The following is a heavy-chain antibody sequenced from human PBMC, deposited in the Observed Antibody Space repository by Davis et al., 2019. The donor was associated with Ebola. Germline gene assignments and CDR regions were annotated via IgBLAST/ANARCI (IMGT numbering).Heavy chain of an antibody. CDR1: GGSISSSSYY. CDR2: IYYSGST. Sequence: SETLSLTCTVSGGSISSSSYYWGWIRQPPGKGLEWIRSIYYSGSTYYNPSLKSRVTISVDTSKNQFSLKLSSVTAADTAVYYCARRVTYYYDSSGYYSENYFDYWGQGTLVTVSS. D-gene: IGHD3-22*01. J-gene: IGHJ4*02. CDR3: ARRVTYYYDSSGYYSENYFDY. V-gene: IGHV4-39*01.